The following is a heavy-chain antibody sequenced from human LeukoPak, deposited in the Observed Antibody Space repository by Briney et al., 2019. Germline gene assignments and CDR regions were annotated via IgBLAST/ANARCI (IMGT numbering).Heavy chain of an antibody. CDR3: ARDLGYSSSWSQPFDY. V-gene: IGHV3-7*01. CDR1: GFTFSSYW. D-gene: IGHD6-13*01. Sequence: PGGSLRLSCAASGFTFSSYWMSWVRQPPAKGLEWVANIKQDGSEKYYVDSVKDRFTISRDNAKNSLYLQMNSLRAEDTAVYYCARDLGYSSSWSQPFDYWGQGTLVTVSS. CDR2: IKQDGSEK. J-gene: IGHJ4*02.